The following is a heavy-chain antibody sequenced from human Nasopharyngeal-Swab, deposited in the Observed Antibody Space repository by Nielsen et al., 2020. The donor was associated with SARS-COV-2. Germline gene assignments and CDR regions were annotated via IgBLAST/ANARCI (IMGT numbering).Heavy chain of an antibody. J-gene: IGHJ6*02. CDR2: ISGSGGST. CDR3: AKAEGSNNYYYYGMDV. D-gene: IGHD6-13*01. Sequence: WIRQPPGKGLEWVSAISGSGGSTYYADSVKGRFTISRDNSKNTLYLQMNSPRAEDTAVYYCAKAEGSNNYYYYGMDVWGQGTTVTVSS. V-gene: IGHV3-23*01.